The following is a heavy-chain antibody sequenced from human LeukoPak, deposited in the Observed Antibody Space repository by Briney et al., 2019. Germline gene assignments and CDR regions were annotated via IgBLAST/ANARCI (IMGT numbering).Heavy chain of an antibody. CDR2: IWYDGSIK. CDR1: GFTFSSSG. V-gene: IGHV3-33*01. J-gene: IGHJ4*02. D-gene: IGHD1-26*01. Sequence: GGSPRLSCAASGFTFSSSGMHWVRQAPGKGLEWVALIWYDGSIKYYTDSVKGRFTISRDNSKNTLYLQMNSLRAEDTAVYYCARDVGSGNYYRGYFDYWGQGTLVTVSS. CDR3: ARDVGSGNYYRGYFDY.